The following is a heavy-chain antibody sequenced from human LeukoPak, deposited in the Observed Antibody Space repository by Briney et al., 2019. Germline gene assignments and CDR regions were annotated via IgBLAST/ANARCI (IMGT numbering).Heavy chain of an antibody. CDR3: ARHAAYSYGP. J-gene: IGHJ5*02. Sequence: GGSLRLSCAASGFTFSSSEMNWVCQAPGKGQEWVSYISDSGKTKYYADSVKGRFTISRDNAKNSLYLQMNSLRADDTAVYYCARHAAYSYGPWGQGTLVTVSS. CDR1: GFTFSSSE. D-gene: IGHD5-18*01. V-gene: IGHV3-48*03. CDR2: ISDSGKTK.